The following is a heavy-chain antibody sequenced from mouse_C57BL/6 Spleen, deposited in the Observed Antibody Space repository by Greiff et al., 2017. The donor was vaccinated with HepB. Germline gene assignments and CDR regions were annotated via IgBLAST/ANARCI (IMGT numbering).Heavy chain of an antibody. D-gene: IGHD1-1*01. Sequence: QVQLKQPGAELVKPGASVKMSCKASGYTFTSYWITWVKQRPGQGLEWIGDIYPGSGSTNYNEKFKSKATLTVDTSSSTAYMQLSSLTSEDSAVYYCAGGTTVVARVFDYWGQGTTLTVAS. V-gene: IGHV1-55*01. CDR1: GYTFTSYW. CDR3: AGGTTVVARVFDY. J-gene: IGHJ2*01. CDR2: IYPGSGST.